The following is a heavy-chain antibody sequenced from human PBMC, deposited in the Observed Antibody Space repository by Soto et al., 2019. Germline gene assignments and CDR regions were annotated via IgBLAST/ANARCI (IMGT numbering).Heavy chain of an antibody. CDR2: IWYDGSNK. V-gene: IGHV3-33*01. J-gene: IGHJ4*02. CDR3: ARDLTKAVAGAYYFDY. D-gene: IGHD6-19*01. Sequence: VQLVESGGGVVQPGRSLRLSCAASGFTFSSYGMHWVRQAPGKGLEWVAVIWYDGSNKYYADSVKGRFTISRDNSKNTLYLQMNSLRAEDTAVYYCARDLTKAVAGAYYFDYWGQGTLVTVSS. CDR1: GFTFSSYG.